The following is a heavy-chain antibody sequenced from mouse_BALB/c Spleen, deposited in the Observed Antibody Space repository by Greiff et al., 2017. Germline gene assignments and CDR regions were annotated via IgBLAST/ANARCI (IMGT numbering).Heavy chain of an antibody. Sequence: QVHVKQSGAELVRPGTSVKVSCKASGYAFTNYLIEWVKQRPGQGLEWIGVINPGSGGTNYNEKFKGKATLTADKSSSTAYMQLSSLTSDDSAVYFCARSASTHYFDYWGQGTTLTVSS. CDR3: ARSASTHYFDY. CDR1: GYAFTNYL. D-gene: IGHD1-2*01. CDR2: INPGSGGT. V-gene: IGHV1-54*01. J-gene: IGHJ2*01.